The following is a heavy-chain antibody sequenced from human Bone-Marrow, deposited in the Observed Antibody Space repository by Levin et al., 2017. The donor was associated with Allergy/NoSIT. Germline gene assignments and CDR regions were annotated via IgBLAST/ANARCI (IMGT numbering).Heavy chain of an antibody. V-gene: IGHV3-23*01. Sequence: GGSLRLSCAASGFTFDKYAMSWVRQAPGKGLEWVSALSRSGGGTYYADSVKGRFTISRDNSKNTLYLEMNSLRAEDTSIYSCAKWGWGTDTLHYYVCGMDVWGQGTTVTVSS. CDR2: LSRSGGGT. D-gene: IGHD1-1*01. CDR1: GFTFDKYA. CDR3: AKWGWGTDTLHYYVCGMDV. J-gene: IGHJ6*02.